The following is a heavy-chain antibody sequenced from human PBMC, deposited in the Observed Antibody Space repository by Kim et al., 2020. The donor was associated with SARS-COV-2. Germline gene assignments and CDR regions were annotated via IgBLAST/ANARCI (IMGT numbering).Heavy chain of an antibody. V-gene: IGHV1-69*13. CDR2: IIPIFGTA. CDR1: GGTFSSYA. J-gene: IGHJ4*02. Sequence: SVKVSCKASGGTFSSYAISWVRQAPGQGLEWMGGIIPIFGTANYAQKFQGRVTITADESTSTAYMELSSLRSEDTAVYYCASLGRWLQREPSDYWGQGTLVTVSS. CDR3: ASLGRWLQREPSDY. D-gene: IGHD5-12*01.